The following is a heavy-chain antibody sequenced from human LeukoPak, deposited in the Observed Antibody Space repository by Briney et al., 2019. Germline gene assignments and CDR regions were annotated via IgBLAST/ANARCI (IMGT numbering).Heavy chain of an antibody. CDR2: IIPIFGTA. D-gene: IGHD4-17*01. V-gene: IGHV1-69*13. CDR1: GGTFSSYA. J-gene: IGHJ4*02. CDR3: ARDPSLGDYGDFYDY. Sequence: SVKVSCKASGGTFSSYAISWVRQAPGQGLEWMGGIIPIFGTANYAQKFQGRVTITADESTSTAYMELSSLRSEDTAVYYYARDPSLGDYGDFYDYWGQGTLVTVSS.